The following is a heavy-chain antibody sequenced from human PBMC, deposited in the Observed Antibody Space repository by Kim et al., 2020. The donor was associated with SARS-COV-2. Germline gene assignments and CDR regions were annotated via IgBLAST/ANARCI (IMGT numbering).Heavy chain of an antibody. V-gene: IGHV3-33*07. Sequence: GGSLRLSCAASGFTFSEFGMNWVRQAPGKGLEWLALIWSGGTNEYYTDAVKGRFTVSRDKSKNSLFLQMNSLRADDTAIYYCARLRDLHGARAIDSWGQGTLVTVSS. CDR2: IWSGGTNE. J-gene: IGHJ4*02. CDR1: GFTFSEFG. D-gene: IGHD3-10*01. CDR3: ARLRDLHGARAIDS.